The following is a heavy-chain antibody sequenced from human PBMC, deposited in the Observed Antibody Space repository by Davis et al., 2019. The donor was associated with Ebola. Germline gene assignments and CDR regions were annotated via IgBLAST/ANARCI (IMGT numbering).Heavy chain of an antibody. CDR2: INAGNGNT. D-gene: IGHD6-13*01. CDR3: ERDRVAAAGLWDYYYYGMDV. Sequence: ASVKVSCKASGYTFTSYAMHWVRQAPGQRLEWMGWINAGNGNTKYSQKFQGRVTITRDTSASTAYMELSSLRSEDTAVYYCERDRVAAAGLWDYYYYGMDVWGQGTTVTVSS. CDR1: GYTFTSYA. V-gene: IGHV1-3*01. J-gene: IGHJ6*02.